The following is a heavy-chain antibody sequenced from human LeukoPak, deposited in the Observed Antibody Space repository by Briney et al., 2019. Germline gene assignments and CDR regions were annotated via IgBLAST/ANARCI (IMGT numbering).Heavy chain of an antibody. CDR1: GFTFSSYS. V-gene: IGHV3-49*04. D-gene: IGHD3-22*01. CDR2: IRSKAYGGTT. J-gene: IGHJ4*02. CDR3: TRHSGYYYDSSGPIDY. Sequence: GGSLRLSCAASGFTFSSYSMNWVRQAPGKGLEWVGFIRSKAYGGTTEYAASVKGRFTISRDDSKSIAYLQMNSLKTEDTAVYYCTRHSGYYYDSSGPIDYWGQGTLVTVSS.